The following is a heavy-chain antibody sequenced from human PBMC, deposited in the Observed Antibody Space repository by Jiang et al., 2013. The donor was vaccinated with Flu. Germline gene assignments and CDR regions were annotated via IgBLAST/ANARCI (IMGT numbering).Heavy chain of an antibody. CDR2: INAGKGNT. V-gene: IGHV1-3*01. CDR3: ARESRYSGYDYYFDY. J-gene: IGHJ4*02. D-gene: IGHD5-12*01. Sequence: LEWMGWINAGKGNTQYSQKFQGRVTMTRDTSASTAYMELSSLRSEDTAVYYCARESRYSGYDYYFDYWGQGTLVTVSS.